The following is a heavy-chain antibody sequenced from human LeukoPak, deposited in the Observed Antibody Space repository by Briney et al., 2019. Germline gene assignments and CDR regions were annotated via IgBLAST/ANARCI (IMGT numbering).Heavy chain of an antibody. D-gene: IGHD1-26*01. Sequence: SETLSLTCSVSSGSINNYYWNWIRQPPGKGLAWIGYIYSSGSTNYNPSLKSRVTISVDTSKNQFSLKLSSVTAADTAVYYCARYRYSGSYYYFDYWGQGTLVTVSS. J-gene: IGHJ4*02. CDR2: IYSSGST. CDR1: SGSINNYY. CDR3: ARYRYSGSYYYFDY. V-gene: IGHV4-59*08.